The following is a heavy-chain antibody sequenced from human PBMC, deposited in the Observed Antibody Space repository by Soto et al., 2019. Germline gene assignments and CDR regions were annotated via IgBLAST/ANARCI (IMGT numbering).Heavy chain of an antibody. Sequence: EVQLVESGGRLVQPGGSLSLSCVASGFTFSNYWMSWVRQAPGKGLEWVANINQDGSEKYFVDAVKGRFASSRDNAKNSLYLQMNSLRAEDTAVYFCARYPSRWGPLYAFWGQGTLVTVSS. CDR1: GFTFSNYW. CDR3: ARYPSRWGPLYAF. V-gene: IGHV3-7*05. J-gene: IGHJ4*02. D-gene: IGHD2-2*01. CDR2: INQDGSEK.